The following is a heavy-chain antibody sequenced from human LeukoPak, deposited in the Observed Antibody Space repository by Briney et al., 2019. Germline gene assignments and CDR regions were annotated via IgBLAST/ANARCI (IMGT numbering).Heavy chain of an antibody. J-gene: IGHJ4*02. V-gene: IGHV4-4*07. CDR1: GVSISSYY. D-gene: IGHD6-13*01. Sequence: PSETLSLTCNVSGVSISSYYWNWMRQPAGKGLEWIGRIFTSGSTNYNPSLKSRVSISVDKSKNQLSLKLRSVTAADTAVYFCARDDGNSRSWTYFDYWGQGTLATVSS. CDR2: IFTSGST. CDR3: ARDDGNSRSWTYFDY.